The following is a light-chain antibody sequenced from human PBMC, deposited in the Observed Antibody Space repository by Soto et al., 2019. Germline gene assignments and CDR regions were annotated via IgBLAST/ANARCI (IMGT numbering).Light chain of an antibody. V-gene: IGKV2-40*01. Sequence: DIVMTQSPLSLPVTPGEPASISCRSSQSLLDSDNGNIYLDCYLQKSGQSPQLLIYTRYYRASGVQARFSGSGSGTDFTLKISSVEAEYVVVYYCLQRIAFTFTFGQGTKMEI. CDR2: TRY. CDR3: LQRIAFTFT. CDR1: QSLLDSDNGNIY. J-gene: IGKJ2*01.